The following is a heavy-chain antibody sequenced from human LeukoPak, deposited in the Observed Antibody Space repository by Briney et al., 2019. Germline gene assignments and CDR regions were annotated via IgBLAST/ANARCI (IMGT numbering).Heavy chain of an antibody. CDR1: GFTFTSSA. D-gene: IGHD3-22*01. J-gene: IGHJ4*02. CDR2: IVVGSGYT. Sequence: RASVKVSCKASGFTFTSSAMQWVRQARGQRLEWIGWIVVGSGYTNYAQKLQERVTITRDMSTSTAYMELSSLRSEDTAVYYCATGVPTYYDSSGYVIHWGQGTLVTVSS. V-gene: IGHV1-58*02. CDR3: ATGVPTYYDSSGYVIH.